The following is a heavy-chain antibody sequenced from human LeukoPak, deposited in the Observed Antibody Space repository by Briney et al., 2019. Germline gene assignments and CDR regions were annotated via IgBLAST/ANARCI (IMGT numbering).Heavy chain of an antibody. Sequence: PGGSLRLSCAASGFTFSSYWMHWVRQAPGKGLVWVSRINSDGSSTSYADSVKGRFTISRDNAKNTLYLQMNSLRAEDTAVYYCAREVDDSSGYYYYDLIGTFDYRGQGTLVTVSS. V-gene: IGHV3-74*01. CDR3: AREVDDSSGYYYYDLIGTFDY. D-gene: IGHD3-22*01. CDR1: GFTFSSYW. J-gene: IGHJ4*02. CDR2: INSDGSST.